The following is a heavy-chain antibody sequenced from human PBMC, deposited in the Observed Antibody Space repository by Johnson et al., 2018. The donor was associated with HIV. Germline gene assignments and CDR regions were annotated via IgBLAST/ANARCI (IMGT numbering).Heavy chain of an antibody. J-gene: IGHJ3*02. D-gene: IGHD3-10*01. V-gene: IGHV3-13*01. CDR3: ARGYYYGSGSYYNSGAFDI. CDR1: EFTFSNYD. CDR2: IGSAGDT. Sequence: VQLVESGGGLVQPGGSLRLSCAASEFTFSNYDMHWVRQATGKGLEWVSAIGSAGDTYYPGSVKGRFTISRENAKNSSYLQMNSLTAGDTAVYYCARGYYYGSGSYYNSGAFDIWGQGTMVTVSS.